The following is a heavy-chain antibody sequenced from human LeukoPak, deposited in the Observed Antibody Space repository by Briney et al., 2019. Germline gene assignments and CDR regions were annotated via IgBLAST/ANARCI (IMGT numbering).Heavy chain of an antibody. CDR1: GLRFSGHY. Sequence: GGSLRLSCAASGLRFSGHYMSWIRQAPGKGLEWISYISSTITTIYYADSVKGRFTISRDNAKNSLYLQMSSLRAEDTEVYYCARGDCSATSCYYFDNWGQGTLVTVSS. CDR2: ISSTITTI. V-gene: IGHV3-11*01. D-gene: IGHD2-15*01. CDR3: ARGDCSATSCYYFDN. J-gene: IGHJ4*02.